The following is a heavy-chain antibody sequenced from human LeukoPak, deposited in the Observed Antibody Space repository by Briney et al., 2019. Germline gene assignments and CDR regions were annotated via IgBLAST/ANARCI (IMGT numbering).Heavy chain of an antibody. Sequence: SETLSLTCTVSGVSISNYYWSWIRQPPGKGLEWIGYISKSGSTNYNPSLKNRVTISVDTSKNQFSLKLNSVTAADTAVYYCARLYYFDRSGYYGFDYWGQGTLVTVSS. CDR3: ARLYYFDRSGYYGFDY. V-gene: IGHV4-59*08. J-gene: IGHJ4*02. CDR2: ISKSGST. D-gene: IGHD3-22*01. CDR1: GVSISNYY.